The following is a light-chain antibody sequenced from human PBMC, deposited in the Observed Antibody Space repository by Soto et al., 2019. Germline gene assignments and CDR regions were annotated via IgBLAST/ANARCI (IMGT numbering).Light chain of an antibody. CDR3: CAYVGNFYV. CDR1: GSDVGDFHS. V-gene: IGLV2-11*01. Sequence: QSALTQPRSVSGSPGQSVTISCTGTGSDVGDFHSVSWYQQYPGNAPKLMIYDVSKWASGVPDRFSGSKSGNTASLTIAGLQREDEADYYCCAYVGNFYVFGTGTKVTVL. CDR2: DVS. J-gene: IGLJ1*01.